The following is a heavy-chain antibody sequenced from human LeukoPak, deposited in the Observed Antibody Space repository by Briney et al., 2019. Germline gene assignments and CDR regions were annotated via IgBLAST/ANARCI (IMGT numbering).Heavy chain of an antibody. CDR1: GFIFSNYE. CDR3: ARGGDTGWYTNFDS. V-gene: IGHV3-48*03. CDR2: ISISRSTI. D-gene: IGHD6-19*01. J-gene: IGHJ4*02. Sequence: GGSLRLSCAASGFIFSNYEINWVRQAPGKGLEWVSYISISRSTISPADSVKGGFTLSRDNAQNSLYLQMTSLRVEDTAVYYCARGGDTGWYTNFDSWGQGPLVTVSS.